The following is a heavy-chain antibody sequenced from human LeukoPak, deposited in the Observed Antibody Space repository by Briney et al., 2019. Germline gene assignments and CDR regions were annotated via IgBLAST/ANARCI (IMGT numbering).Heavy chain of an antibody. V-gene: IGHV4-31*03. CDR1: GGSISAAGYY. Sequence: SETLSLTCTVSGGSISAAGYYWSWIRQLPGKGLEWIGYIYHSGDTYYNPSLKSRVSISGDTSKNQFSLNLTSVAAADTAVYYCARGFYRGASERSFDYWGQGTLVTVSS. CDR2: IYHSGDT. CDR3: ARGFYRGASERSFDY. J-gene: IGHJ4*02. D-gene: IGHD4-11*01.